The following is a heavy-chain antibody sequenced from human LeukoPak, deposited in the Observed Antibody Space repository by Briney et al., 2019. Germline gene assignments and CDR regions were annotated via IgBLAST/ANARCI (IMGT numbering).Heavy chain of an antibody. Sequence: PSETLSLTCTVSGGSISSSSYYWGWIRQPPGKGLEWIGSIYYSGSTYYNPSLKSRVTISVDTSKNQFSLKLSSVTAADTAVYXXXXXXXSSGWYGNSFDYWGQGTLVTVFS. D-gene: IGHD6-19*01. CDR2: IYYSGST. CDR3: XXXXXSSGWYGNSFDY. CDR1: GGSISSSSYY. V-gene: IGHV4-39*07. J-gene: IGHJ4*02.